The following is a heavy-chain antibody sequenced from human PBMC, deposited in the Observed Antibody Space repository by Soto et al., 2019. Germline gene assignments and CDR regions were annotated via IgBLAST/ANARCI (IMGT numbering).Heavy chain of an antibody. CDR1: GFTFSSYG. CDR3: AKYRMGAGVRGYFDY. V-gene: IGHV3-30*18. CDR2: IIYDGSNK. D-gene: IGHD3-10*01. Sequence: QVQLVESGGGVVQPGRSLRLSCAASGFTFSSYGMHWVRQAPGKGLEWVAGIIYDGSNKYYADSVKGRFTISRDNSKSTMYLQMISLRAEGTAVSYCAKYRMGAGVRGYFDYWGQGTLVTVSS. J-gene: IGHJ4*02.